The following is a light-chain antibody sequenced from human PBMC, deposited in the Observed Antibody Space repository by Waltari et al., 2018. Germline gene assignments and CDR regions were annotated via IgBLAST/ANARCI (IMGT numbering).Light chain of an antibody. V-gene: IGLV2-14*03. CDR3: SSYPRTGTWL. CDR1: SSDSVDYDF. CDR2: DVT. Sequence: QSALTQPASVSGSPGQSVTISCTGTSSDSVDYDFVSWYQKHPGKAPKLIIFDVTTRPSGVSTLFSASKSGSTASLTISGLQAEDEADYFCSSYPRTGTWLFGGGTKLTVL. J-gene: IGLJ3*02.